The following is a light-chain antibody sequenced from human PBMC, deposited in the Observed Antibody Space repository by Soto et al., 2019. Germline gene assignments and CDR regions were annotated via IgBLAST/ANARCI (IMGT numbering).Light chain of an antibody. CDR3: QQYGSSPGT. CDR2: AAS. Sequence: EIVLTQSPGTVSLSPGERATLSCRATQSVSSSYLAWYQQKHGQAPRLLIYAASSRATGIPDRFSGSGSGTDFTLTISRLEPEDFAVYYCQQYGSSPGTFGQGTKVEIK. V-gene: IGKV3-20*01. J-gene: IGKJ1*01. CDR1: QSVSSSY.